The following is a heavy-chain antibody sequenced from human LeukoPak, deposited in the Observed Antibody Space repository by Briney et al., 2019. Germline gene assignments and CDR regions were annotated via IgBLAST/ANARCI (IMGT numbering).Heavy chain of an antibody. V-gene: IGHV1-2*02. J-gene: IGHJ6*03. Sequence: ASVKVSCKASGYTFTGYYMHWVRQAPGQGLEWMGWINPNSGGTNYAQKLQGRVTMTTDTSTSTAYMELRSLRSDDTAVYYCARVFGGSYFGVLYYYYMDVWGKGTTVTISS. CDR3: ARVFGGSYFGVLYYYYMDV. D-gene: IGHD1-26*01. CDR2: INPNSGGT. CDR1: GYTFTGYY.